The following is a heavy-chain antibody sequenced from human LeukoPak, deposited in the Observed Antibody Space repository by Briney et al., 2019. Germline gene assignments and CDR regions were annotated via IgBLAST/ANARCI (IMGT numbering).Heavy chain of an antibody. Sequence: ASVKVSCKASGGTFSSYAISWARQAPGQGLEWMGRIIPIFGTANYAQKFQGRVTITADKSTSTAYMELSSLRSEDTAVYYCARPGLTRTFEDYMDVWGKGTTVTVSS. D-gene: IGHD4/OR15-4a*01. J-gene: IGHJ6*03. V-gene: IGHV1-69*06. CDR3: ARPGLTRTFEDYMDV. CDR1: GGTFSSYA. CDR2: IIPIFGTA.